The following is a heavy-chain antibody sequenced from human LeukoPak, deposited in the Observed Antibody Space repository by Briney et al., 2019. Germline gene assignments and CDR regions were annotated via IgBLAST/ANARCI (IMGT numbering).Heavy chain of an antibody. D-gene: IGHD6-19*01. CDR2: IYHSGST. Sequence: SETLSLTCAVSGYSISSGYYWGWIRQPPGKGLEWIGSIYHSGSTYYNPSLKSRVTISVDTSKNQFSLKLSSVTAADTAVYYCARDHTVDGLVFDYWGQGILVTVSS. CDR1: GYSISSGYY. CDR3: ARDHTVDGLVFDY. V-gene: IGHV4-38-2*02. J-gene: IGHJ4*02.